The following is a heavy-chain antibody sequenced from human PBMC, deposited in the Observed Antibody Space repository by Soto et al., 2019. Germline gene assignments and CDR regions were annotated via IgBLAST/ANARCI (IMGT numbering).Heavy chain of an antibody. CDR2: ISAYNGNT. CDR1: GYTFTTYD. CDR3: ARFGGSSSWYYYYGMDV. J-gene: IGHJ6*02. V-gene: IGHV1-18*01. Sequence: ASVKGSCKASGYTFTTYDISGGREAPGQGLEWMGWISAYNGNTNYAQKLQGRVTMTTDTSTSTAYMELRSLRSDDTAVYYCARFGGSSSWYYYYGMDVWGQGTTVTVSS. D-gene: IGHD6-13*01.